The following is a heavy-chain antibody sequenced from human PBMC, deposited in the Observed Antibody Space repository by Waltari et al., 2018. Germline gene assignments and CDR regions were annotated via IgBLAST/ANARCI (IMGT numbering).Heavy chain of an antibody. CDR3: AREYDSSGYYLSYYGMDV. CDR1: GGTFSSYA. D-gene: IGHD3-22*01. J-gene: IGHJ6*02. V-gene: IGHV1-69*04. CDR2: IIPILGIA. Sequence: QVQLVQSGAEVKKPGSSVKVSCKASGGTFSSYAISWVRQAPGQGREWMGRIIPILGIANYAQKFQGRVTITADESTSTAYMELSSLRSEDTAVYYCAREYDSSGYYLSYYGMDVWGQGTTVTVSS.